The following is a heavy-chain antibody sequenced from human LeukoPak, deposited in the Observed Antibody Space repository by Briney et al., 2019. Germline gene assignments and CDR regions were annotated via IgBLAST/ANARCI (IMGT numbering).Heavy chain of an antibody. CDR2: ISWNSGSI. CDR1: GFTFDDYA. J-gene: IGHJ4*02. V-gene: IGHV3-9*01. CDR3: ARDLSNGCFDY. D-gene: IGHD2-2*03. Sequence: GRSLRLSCAASGFTFDDYAMHWVRQAPGKGLEWVSGISWNSGSIGYADSVKGRFTISRDNAKNSLYLQMNSLRAEDTALYYCARDLSNGCFDYWGQGTLVTVSS.